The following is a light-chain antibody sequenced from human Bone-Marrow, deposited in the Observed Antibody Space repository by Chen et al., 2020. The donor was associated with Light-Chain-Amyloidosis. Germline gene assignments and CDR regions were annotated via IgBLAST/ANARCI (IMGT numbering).Light chain of an antibody. J-gene: IGLJ3*02. V-gene: IGLV6-57*01. CDR1: SGSIATNY. CDR2: EDD. Sequence: NFMLTQPHSVSESPGKTVIISCTRSSGSIATNYVQWYQQRPGSSPTPVIYEDDQRPSGVQDRFSGSIDRSSNSASLTISGLKTEDEADYYCQSYQGSSQGVFGGGTKLTVL. CDR3: QSYQGSSQGV.